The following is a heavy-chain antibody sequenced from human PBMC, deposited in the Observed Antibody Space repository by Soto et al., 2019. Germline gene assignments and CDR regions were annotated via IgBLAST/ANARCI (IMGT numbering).Heavy chain of an antibody. CDR1: SDSIAGENW. CDR2: IFHTGGT. V-gene: IGHV4-4*02. Sequence: QVQLQESGPGLVKPSETLSLTCTVSSDSIAGENWWSWVRQPPGMGLEWIGEIFHTGGTNYNPSLKGRVTMEVDKSKNQFSLKLISATAADTAVYYCARVFSSGSCWMYSFDFWGQGTLVSVSS. J-gene: IGHJ4*02. D-gene: IGHD6-13*01. CDR3: ARVFSSGSCWMYSFDF.